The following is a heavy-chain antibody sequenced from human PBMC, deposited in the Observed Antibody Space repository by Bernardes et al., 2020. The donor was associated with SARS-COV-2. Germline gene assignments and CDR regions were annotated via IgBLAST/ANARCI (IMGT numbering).Heavy chain of an antibody. J-gene: IGHJ4*02. Sequence: GGSLRLSCAASGFTFSSHYMTWVRQAPGKGLEWVANINQDGSGQSYVDSVKGRFTISRDNAKNSLYLQMNSLRAEDTAVYYCARWFHDSSGWGIDYWGQGTLVTVSS. CDR1: GFTFSSHY. CDR2: INQDGSGQ. D-gene: IGHD6-19*01. CDR3: ARWFHDSSGWGIDY. V-gene: IGHV3-7*03.